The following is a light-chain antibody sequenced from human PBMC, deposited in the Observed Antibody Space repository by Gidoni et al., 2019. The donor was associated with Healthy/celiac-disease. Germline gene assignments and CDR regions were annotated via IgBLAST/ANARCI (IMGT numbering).Light chain of an antibody. J-gene: IGLJ3*02. Sequence: QSVLTQPPSVSAAPGQKVTISCSGGSSNIGNNYVSWYQQLPGTAPKLLIYDNNKRPSGIPDRFSGSKSGTSATLGITGLQTGDEADYYCGTWDSSLSAGVFGGGTXXXXL. CDR2: DNN. CDR3: GTWDSSLSAGV. CDR1: SSNIGNNY. V-gene: IGLV1-51*01.